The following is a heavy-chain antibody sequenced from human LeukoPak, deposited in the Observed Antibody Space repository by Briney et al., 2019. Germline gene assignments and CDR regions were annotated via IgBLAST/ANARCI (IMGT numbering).Heavy chain of an antibody. V-gene: IGHV3-74*01. CDR2: INSDGSRT. D-gene: IGHD2-2*01. J-gene: IGHJ6*03. Sequence: GGFLRLSCAASKFSFSSYWMHWVRQAPGKGLVWVSRINSDGSRTNYADSVKGRFTISRDNAKNTLYLQMSSLRAEDTAVYYCARDGVVVPAAPADYYYYYYMDVWXXGTXVXVSS. CDR3: ARDGVVVPAAPADYYYYYYMDV. CDR1: KFSFSSYW.